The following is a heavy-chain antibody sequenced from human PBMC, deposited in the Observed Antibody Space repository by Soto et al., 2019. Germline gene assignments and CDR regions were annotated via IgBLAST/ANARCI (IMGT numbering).Heavy chain of an antibody. CDR3: VRDQCSTTRCYPNYFDP. J-gene: IGHJ5*02. D-gene: IGHD2-2*01. Sequence: SLRLSCTGTVFTFSDYGIHWVRQSPGKGLEWVGFVWHDGNNEYYADSLKGRITISRDNSNNTVSLLISSLRAEDSAVYYCVRDQCSTTRCYPNYFDPWCQGNMVTLSS. CDR2: VWHDGNNE. V-gene: IGHV3-33*08. CDR1: VFTFSDYG.